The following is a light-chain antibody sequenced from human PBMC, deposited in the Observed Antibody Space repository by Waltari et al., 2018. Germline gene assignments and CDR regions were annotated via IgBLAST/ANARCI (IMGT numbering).Light chain of an antibody. V-gene: IGLV2-14*01. J-gene: IGLJ1*01. CDR2: DVR. Sequence: QSALTQPASVSGSLGQSITIPCTGTSSHIGGYNYAPWHQQHPGKAPKLVIYDVRNRPSGVSHRFSGSKSGSTASLTISGLQAEDEADYFCSSYTRTTPTTYVFGTGTKVTVL. CDR3: SSYTRTTPTTYV. CDR1: SSHIGGYNY.